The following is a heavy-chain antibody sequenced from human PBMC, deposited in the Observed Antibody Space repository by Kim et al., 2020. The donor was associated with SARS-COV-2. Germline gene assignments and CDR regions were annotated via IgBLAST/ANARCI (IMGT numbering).Heavy chain of an antibody. V-gene: IGHV4-39*01. CDR3: ARRLGYYYGSGRIFPDGYYYYGMDV. Sequence: SETLSLTCTVSGGSISSSSYYWGWIRQPPGKGLEWIGSIYYSGSTYYNPSLKSRVTISVDTSKNQFSLKLSSVTAADTAVYYCARRLGYYYGSGRIFPDGYYYYGMDVWGQGTTVTVSS. D-gene: IGHD3-10*01. CDR1: GGSISSSSYY. CDR2: IYYSGST. J-gene: IGHJ6*02.